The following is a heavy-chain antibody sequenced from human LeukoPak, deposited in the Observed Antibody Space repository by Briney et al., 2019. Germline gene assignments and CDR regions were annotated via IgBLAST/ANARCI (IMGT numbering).Heavy chain of an antibody. Sequence: SETLSLTCAVYGGSFSGYYWSWIRQPPGKGLEWIGEINHSGSTNYNPSLESRVTISVDTSKNQFSLKLSSVTAADTAVYYCARIMHAFDIWGQGTMVTVSS. CDR3: ARIMHAFDI. CDR2: INHSGST. J-gene: IGHJ3*02. V-gene: IGHV4-34*01. CDR1: GGSFSGYY. D-gene: IGHD3-16*01.